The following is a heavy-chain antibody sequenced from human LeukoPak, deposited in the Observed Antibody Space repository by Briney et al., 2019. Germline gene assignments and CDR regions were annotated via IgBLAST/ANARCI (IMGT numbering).Heavy chain of an antibody. V-gene: IGHV4-39*07. Sequence: KSSETLSLTCTVSGGSISSSSYYWGWIRQPPGKGLEWIGSIYYSGSTYYNPSLKSRVTISVDTSKNQFSLKLSSVTAAVTAVYYCARDSQTLKMNGKADYYYYGMDVWGQGTTVTVSS. CDR1: GGSISSSSYY. J-gene: IGHJ6*02. CDR3: ARDSQTLKMNGKADYYYYGMDV. D-gene: IGHD1-1*01. CDR2: IYYSGST.